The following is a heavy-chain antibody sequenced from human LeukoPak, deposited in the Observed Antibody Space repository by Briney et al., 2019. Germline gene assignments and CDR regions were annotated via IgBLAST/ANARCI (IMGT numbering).Heavy chain of an antibody. CDR3: AKDPGASVSGFHMDV. Sequence: PGGSLRLSRAASGFSFRNYGMHWVPQATGKGLEWVSFIWRDGNNRFYADSVKGRFTISRDNSKNMLFLQMDTLRAEDTALYYCAKDPGASVSGFHMDVWGKGTTVIVSS. V-gene: IGHV3-30*02. J-gene: IGHJ6*03. D-gene: IGHD2-8*02. CDR2: IWRDGNNR. CDR1: GFSFRNYG.